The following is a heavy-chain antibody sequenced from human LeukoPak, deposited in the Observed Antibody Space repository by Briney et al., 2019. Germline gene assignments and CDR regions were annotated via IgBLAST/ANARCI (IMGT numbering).Heavy chain of an antibody. V-gene: IGHV3-23*01. J-gene: IGHJ6*03. CDR2: ISGSGGHT. D-gene: IGHD5-24*01. CDR1: GITFSSHA. CDR3: AKGGAATMRDGYNYYYYYMEV. Sequence: GGSLRLSCAASGITFSSHAISWVREAPGKGLEWVSLISGSGGHTYYGDSVKGRFTISRDNSTNRLYLQMNSLRPEDTAVYYCAKGGAATMRDGYNYYYYYMEVWGRGTTVTVSS.